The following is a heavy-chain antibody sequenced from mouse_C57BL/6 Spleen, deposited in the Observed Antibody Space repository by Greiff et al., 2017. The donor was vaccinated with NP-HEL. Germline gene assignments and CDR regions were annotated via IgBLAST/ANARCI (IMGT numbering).Heavy chain of an antibody. D-gene: IGHD3-2*01. CDR1: GYTFTSYG. Sequence: VQLQQSGAELARPGASVKLSCKASGYTFTSYGISWVKQRTGQGLEWIGEIYPRSGNTYYNEKFKGKATLTADKSSSTAYMELRSLTSEDSAVYFCARSTARDAMDYWGQGTSVTVSS. CDR3: ARSTARDAMDY. V-gene: IGHV1-81*01. CDR2: IYPRSGNT. J-gene: IGHJ4*01.